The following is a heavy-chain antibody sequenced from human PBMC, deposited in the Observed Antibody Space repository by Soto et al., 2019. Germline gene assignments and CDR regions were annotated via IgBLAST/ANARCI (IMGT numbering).Heavy chain of an antibody. CDR3: ARHGNSYSGYDYNWFDP. Sequence: GESLKISCKGSGYSFTSYWIGWVRQMPGKGLEWMGIIYPGDSDARYSPSFQGQVTISADKSTSTAYLQWSSLKASDTAMYYCARHGNSYSGYDYNWFDPWGQGTLVTVYS. D-gene: IGHD5-12*01. V-gene: IGHV5-51*01. J-gene: IGHJ5*02. CDR2: IYPGDSDA. CDR1: GYSFTSYW.